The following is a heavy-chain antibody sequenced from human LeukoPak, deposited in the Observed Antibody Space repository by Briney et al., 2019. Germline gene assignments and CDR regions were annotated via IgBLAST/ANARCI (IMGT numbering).Heavy chain of an antibody. CDR3: ARAAGGYKGRYYYYYYYMDV. V-gene: IGHV4-39*01. CDR2: IYYSGST. J-gene: IGHJ6*03. Sequence: PSETLSLTCTVSVGSVSSSSYYWGWIRQPPGKGLEWIGTIYYSGSTYYNPSLKSRVTISVDTSKNQFSLKLSSVTAADTAVYYCARAAGGYKGRYYYYYYYMDVWGKGTTVTVSS. D-gene: IGHD6-13*01. CDR1: VGSVSSSSYY.